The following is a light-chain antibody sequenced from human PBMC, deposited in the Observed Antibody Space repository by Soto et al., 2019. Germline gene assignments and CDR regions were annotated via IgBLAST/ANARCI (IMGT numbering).Light chain of an antibody. Sequence: QSALTQPASVSGSPGQSITISCTGTSSDIGGHNYVSWYQQYPGKAPKLMIYEVTNRPSGISTRFSGSKSGNTASLTISGLRPEDEADYYCCSYTTTNSRVFGGGTKLTVL. CDR1: SSDIGGHNY. V-gene: IGLV2-14*01. CDR3: CSYTTTNSRV. J-gene: IGLJ3*02. CDR2: EVT.